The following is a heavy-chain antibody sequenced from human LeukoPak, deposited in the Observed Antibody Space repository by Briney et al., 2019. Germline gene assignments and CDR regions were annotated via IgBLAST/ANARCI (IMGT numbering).Heavy chain of an antibody. CDR3: ARDGLAAAGYDY. V-gene: IGHV4-34*01. D-gene: IGHD6-13*01. CDR2: INHSGST. Sequence: SETLSLTCAVYGGSFSGYYWSWIRQPPGKGLEWIGEINHSGSTNYNPSLKSRVTISVDTSKNQFSLKLSSVTAADTAVYYCARDGLAAAGYDYWGQGTLVTVSS. CDR1: GGSFSGYY. J-gene: IGHJ4*02.